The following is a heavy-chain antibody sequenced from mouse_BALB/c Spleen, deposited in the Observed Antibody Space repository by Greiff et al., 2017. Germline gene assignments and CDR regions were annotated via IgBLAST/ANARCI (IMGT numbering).Heavy chain of an antibody. J-gene: IGHJ4*01. CDR3: ARGGGNYDYAMDY. V-gene: IGHV5-4*02. CDR2: ISDGGSYT. D-gene: IGHD2-1*01. CDR1: GFTFSDYY. Sequence: DVKLVESGGGLVKPGGSLKLSCAASGFTFSDYYMYWVRQTPEKRLEWVATISDGGSYTYYPDSVKGRFTISRDNAKNNLYLQMSSLKSEDTAMYYCARGGGNYDYAMDYWGQGTSVTVSS.